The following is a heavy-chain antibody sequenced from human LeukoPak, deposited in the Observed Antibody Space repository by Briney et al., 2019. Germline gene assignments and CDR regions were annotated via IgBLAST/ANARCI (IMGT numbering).Heavy chain of an antibody. V-gene: IGHV3-23*01. Sequence: GGSLRLSCAGSGFTFSSYAMSWVRQAPGKGLEWVSAISGSGGGTYYANSVKGRFTISRDNSKKTLYLQMNSLRAEDTAVYYCAKTIVPAAIEYYFDYWGQGTLVTVSS. CDR2: ISGSGGGT. CDR1: GFTFSSYA. CDR3: AKTIVPAAIEYYFDY. J-gene: IGHJ4*02. D-gene: IGHD2-2*01.